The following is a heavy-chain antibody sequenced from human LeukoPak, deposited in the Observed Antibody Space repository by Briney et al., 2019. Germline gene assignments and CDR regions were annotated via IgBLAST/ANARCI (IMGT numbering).Heavy chain of an antibody. D-gene: IGHD2-2*01. CDR2: ISSVSTYI. J-gene: IGHJ6*03. Sequence: GGSLRLSCAASGFTFRNYWMGWVRQAPGKGLEWVSTISSVSTYIYYADSVKGRFTISRDNAKNSLHLQMTSLRAEDTAVYFCAREGGTRDFYYYMDVWGKGTTVTVSS. CDR1: GFTFRNYW. CDR3: AREGGTRDFYYYMDV. V-gene: IGHV3-21*01.